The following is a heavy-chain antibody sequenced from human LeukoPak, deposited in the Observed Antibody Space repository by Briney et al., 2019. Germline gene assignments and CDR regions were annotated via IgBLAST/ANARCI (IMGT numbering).Heavy chain of an antibody. CDR2: INHSGST. Sequence: SETLSLTCAVYGGSFSGFYWSWIRQPPGKGLEWIGEINHSGSTNYNPSLKSRVTISVDTSKNQFSLKLSSVTAADTAVYYCARSTSRLSNWFDPWGQGTLVTVSS. D-gene: IGHD2-2*01. V-gene: IGHV4-34*01. CDR1: GGSFSGFY. J-gene: IGHJ5*02. CDR3: ARSTSRLSNWFDP.